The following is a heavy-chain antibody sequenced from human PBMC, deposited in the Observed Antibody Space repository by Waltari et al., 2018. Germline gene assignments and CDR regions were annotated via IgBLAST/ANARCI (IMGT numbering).Heavy chain of an antibody. CDR3: AKEGYYDSSGDGIDY. Sequence: EVQLLESGGGLVQPGGSLRLSCAASGFTFSSYAMTWVRQPPGKGLEWVSAISGSGGSTYYADSVKGRFTISRDNSKNTLYLQMNSLRAEDTAVYYCAKEGYYDSSGDGIDYWGQGTLVTVSS. CDR1: GFTFSSYA. J-gene: IGHJ4*02. CDR2: ISGSGGST. V-gene: IGHV3-23*01. D-gene: IGHD3-22*01.